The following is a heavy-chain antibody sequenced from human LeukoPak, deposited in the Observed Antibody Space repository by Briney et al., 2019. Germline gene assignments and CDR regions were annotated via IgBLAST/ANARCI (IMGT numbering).Heavy chain of an antibody. Sequence: ASVKVSCKASGYIFTSYDINWVRQATGQGLEWIGWVNPNSGNTGYAQKFQGRVTMTRNTSISTAYMELSSLRSEDTAVYYCARDEGIVVVPAAIRGEYNWFDPWGQGTLVTVSS. CDR3: ARDEGIVVVPAAIRGEYNWFDP. CDR1: GYIFTSYD. V-gene: IGHV1-8*01. J-gene: IGHJ5*02. CDR2: VNPNSGNT. D-gene: IGHD2-2*02.